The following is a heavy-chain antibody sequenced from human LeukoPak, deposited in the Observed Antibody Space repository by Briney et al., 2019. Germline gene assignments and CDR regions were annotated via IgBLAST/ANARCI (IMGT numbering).Heavy chain of an antibody. CDR1: GSSISSGGYY. Sequence: SETLSLTCTVSGSSISSGGYYWSWIRQPPGKGLEWIGYIYHSGSTYYNPSLKSRVTISVDRSKNQFSLKLSSVTAADTAVYYCARDPGYYSSGWYYGGRGYFDLWGRGTLVTVSS. CDR2: IYHSGST. D-gene: IGHD6-19*01. J-gene: IGHJ2*01. CDR3: ARDPGYYSSGWYYGGRGYFDL. V-gene: IGHV4-30-2*01.